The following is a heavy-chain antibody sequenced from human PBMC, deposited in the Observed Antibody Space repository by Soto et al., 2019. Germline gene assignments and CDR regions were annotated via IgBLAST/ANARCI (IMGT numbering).Heavy chain of an antibody. CDR1: GGSFSGYY. Sequence: SETLSLTCAVYGGSFSGYYWTWIRQHPGKGLEWIGYNYYSGITYYNPSLKGRVTISLDTSKNQFSLKLSSVTAADSAVYYCARGSSIAGLYYGMDVWGQGTMVTVSS. CDR3: ARGSSIAGLYYGMDV. V-gene: IGHV4-34*09. J-gene: IGHJ6*02. D-gene: IGHD6-6*01. CDR2: NYYSGIT.